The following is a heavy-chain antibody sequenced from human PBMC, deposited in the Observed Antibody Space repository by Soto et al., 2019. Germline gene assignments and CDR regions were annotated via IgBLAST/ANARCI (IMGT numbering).Heavy chain of an antibody. V-gene: IGHV3-33*01. CDR1: GFTFSSYG. CDR2: IWYDGSNK. CDR3: ARDRGELLWFGELLLHLDY. Sequence: QVQLVESGGGVVQPGRSLRLSCAASGFTFSSYGMQWVRQAPGKGLEWVAVIWYDGSNKYYADSVKGRFTISRDNSKNTLYLQMNSLRAEDTAVYYCARDRGELLWFGELLLHLDYWGQGTLVTVSS. D-gene: IGHD3-10*01. J-gene: IGHJ4*02.